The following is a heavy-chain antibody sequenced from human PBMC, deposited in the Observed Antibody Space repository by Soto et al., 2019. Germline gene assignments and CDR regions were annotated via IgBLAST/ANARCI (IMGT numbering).Heavy chain of an antibody. J-gene: IGHJ5*02. CDR1: GFTFSSYG. CDR2: IWYDGSNK. D-gene: IGHD2-2*01. CDR3: AREGLPAASWFDP. Sequence: SGGGVVQPGRSLRLSCAASGFTFSSYGMHWVRQAPGKGLEWVAVIWYDGSNKYYADSVKGRFTISRDNSKNTLYLQMNSLRAEDTAVYYCAREGLPAASWFDPWGQGTLVTVSS. V-gene: IGHV3-33*01.